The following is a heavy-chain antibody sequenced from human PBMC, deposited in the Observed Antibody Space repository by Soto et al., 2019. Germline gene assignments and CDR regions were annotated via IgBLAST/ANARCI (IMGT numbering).Heavy chain of an antibody. Sequence: SETLSLTCTVSGGSIDTSSHHWGWIRRPPGKGLEWIGSIYYSGSTYYNPSLKSRVTISVDTSKNQFSLKVTSVTAADTAVYYCARLRGDNGYDAFPDSWGQGTLVTVSS. V-gene: IGHV4-39*01. CDR3: ARLRGDNGYDAFPDS. J-gene: IGHJ4*02. D-gene: IGHD5-18*01. CDR2: IYYSGST. CDR1: GGSIDTSSHH.